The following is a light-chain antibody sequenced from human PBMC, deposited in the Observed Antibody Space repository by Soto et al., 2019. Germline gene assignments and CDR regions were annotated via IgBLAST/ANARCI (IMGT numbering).Light chain of an antibody. CDR2: DAS. Sequence: IQMTQSPSTLAASVGDRDTITCRASQSIGDSLAWYQQKPGKAPKLLIYDASILESGVPSRFSGSGSGTEFTLTISSLQPDDFATYYCQQYNSYSRTFGQGTKVDI. CDR1: QSIGDS. J-gene: IGKJ1*01. CDR3: QQYNSYSRT. V-gene: IGKV1-5*01.